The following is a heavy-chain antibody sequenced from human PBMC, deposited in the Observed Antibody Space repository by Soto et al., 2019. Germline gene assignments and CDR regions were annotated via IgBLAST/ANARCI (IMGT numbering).Heavy chain of an antibody. V-gene: IGHV4-59*01. Sequence: NPSETLSLTCAVSGGSITSYYWSWIRQSPGKGLEWIGYIYSGGSISYNPSLRSRVTILLDTSKNQFSLRLTSATAADTAVYYCARVDIGVYAFDIWGHGTMVTVSS. CDR1: GGSITSYY. J-gene: IGHJ3*02. CDR3: ARVDIGVYAFDI. CDR2: IYSGGSI. D-gene: IGHD3-9*01.